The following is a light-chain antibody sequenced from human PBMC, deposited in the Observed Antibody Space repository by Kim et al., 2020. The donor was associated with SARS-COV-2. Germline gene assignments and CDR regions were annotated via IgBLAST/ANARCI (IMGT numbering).Light chain of an antibody. J-gene: IGKJ1*01. CDR1: QSIPRE. Sequence: DIQMTQSPSTLSASLGDRVTITCRASQSIPRELAWYQQKPGKAPKLLIYETSNLEGGVPSRFSGSGSGTEFTLTISSLQPDDFATYYCQQYGSYPWTFGQGTKLDIK. CDR3: QQYGSYPWT. CDR2: ETS. V-gene: IGKV1-5*03.